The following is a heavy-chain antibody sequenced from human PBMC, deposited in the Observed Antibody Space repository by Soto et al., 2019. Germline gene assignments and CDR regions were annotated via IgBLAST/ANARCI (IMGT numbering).Heavy chain of an antibody. CDR1: GFTFSNHA. V-gene: IGHV3-23*01. D-gene: IGHD2-15*01. CDR3: VKDWDGAGCSGGSCLGY. J-gene: IGHJ4*02. CDR2: IGGSDGRT. Sequence: EVQLLESAGGLVQPGGSLRLSCAASGFTFSNHAMSWGRQAPGKGLEWVSTIGGSDGRTYYAGSVKGRFTMSRDNSKNDLNLQMNNVRVEETAKYYCVKDWDGAGCSGGSCLGYWGQGTLVTVSS.